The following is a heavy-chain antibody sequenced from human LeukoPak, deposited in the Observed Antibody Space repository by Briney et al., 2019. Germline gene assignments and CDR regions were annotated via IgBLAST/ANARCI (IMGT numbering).Heavy chain of an antibody. CDR1: GFTFSSYG. J-gene: IGHJ4*02. V-gene: IGHV3-23*01. CDR2: ISGSAYNS. CDR3: AKHSGSYFIYYIDS. D-gene: IGHD1-26*01. Sequence: GGSLRLPCAASGFTFSSYGLSWVRQAPGKGLEWASTISGSAYNSYYADSVKGRFTISRDNSANTLYLQMDNLRAEDTALYYCAKHSGSYFIYYIDSWGQGTLVTVSS.